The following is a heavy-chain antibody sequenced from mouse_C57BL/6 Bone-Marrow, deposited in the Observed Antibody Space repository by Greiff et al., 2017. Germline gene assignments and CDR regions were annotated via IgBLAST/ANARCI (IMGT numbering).Heavy chain of an antibody. J-gene: IGHJ2*01. CDR2: IKPKNGGT. CDR1: GYTFTDYY. CDR3: ARDYYGSSWYCDY. Sequence: VQLQQSGPELVKPGASVQISCKASGYTFTDYYMNWVKQSPGKSLEWIGDIKPKNGGTRYNQKLKGKATLTVDKSSSTAYMELRSLTSEDSAVYYGARDYYGSSWYCDYWGQGTILTVSS. V-gene: IGHV1-26*01. D-gene: IGHD1-1*01.